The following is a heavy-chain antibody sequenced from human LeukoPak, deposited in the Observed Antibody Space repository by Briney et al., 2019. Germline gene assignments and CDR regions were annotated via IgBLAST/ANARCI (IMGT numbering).Heavy chain of an antibody. Sequence: GGSLRLSCAASGFTFGSYAMSWVRQAPGKGLEWVSAISGSGGSTYYADSVKGRFTISRDNSKNTLYLQMNSLRAEDTAVYYCAKAGDYYGSGSYFDYWGQGTLVTVSS. CDR2: ISGSGGST. CDR3: AKAGDYYGSGSYFDY. J-gene: IGHJ4*02. CDR1: GFTFGSYA. V-gene: IGHV3-23*01. D-gene: IGHD3-10*01.